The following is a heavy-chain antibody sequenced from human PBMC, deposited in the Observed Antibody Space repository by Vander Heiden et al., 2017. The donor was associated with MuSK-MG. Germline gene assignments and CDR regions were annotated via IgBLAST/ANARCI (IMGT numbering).Heavy chain of an antibody. D-gene: IGHD5-12*01. CDR2: ISGSGGST. CDR3: AKDGVATRTYFDY. Sequence: EVQLLVSGGGLVQPGGSLRLPCAASGFPLSSYAMSWVRQAPGKGLEWVSAISGSGGSTYYADSVKGRFTISRDNSKNTLYLQMNSLRAEDTAVYYCAKDGVATRTYFDYWGQGTLVTVSS. V-gene: IGHV3-23*01. J-gene: IGHJ4*02. CDR1: GFPLSSYA.